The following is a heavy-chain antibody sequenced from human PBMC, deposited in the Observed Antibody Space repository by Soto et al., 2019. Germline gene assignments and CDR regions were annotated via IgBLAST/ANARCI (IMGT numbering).Heavy chain of an antibody. CDR3: FGGQYYFDY. V-gene: IGHV3-30*03. J-gene: IGHJ4*02. D-gene: IGHD3-10*01. CDR1: GFPFTSYG. CDR2: ISYDGSDK. Sequence: QVQLVESGGGVVQPGRSLRLSCAASGFPFTSYGMHWVREGPDKGLEWVAIISYDGSDKYYADSVKGRFTISRDNSTNALCLPVNRLRPEDTALYYCFGGQYYFDYRGQGTLVIVSS.